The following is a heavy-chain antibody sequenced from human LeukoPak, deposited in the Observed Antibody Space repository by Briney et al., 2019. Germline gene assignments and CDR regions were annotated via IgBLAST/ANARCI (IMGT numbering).Heavy chain of an antibody. CDR3: ARDNDSSGYYLK. D-gene: IGHD3-22*01. Sequence: SETLSLTCAVYGGSFSGYYWSWIRQPPGKGLEWIGEINHSGSTNYNPSLKSRVTISVDTSKNQFSLKLSSVTAADTAVYYCARDNDSSGYYLKWGQGTLVTVSS. CDR1: GGSFSGYY. CDR2: INHSGST. J-gene: IGHJ4*02. V-gene: IGHV4-34*01.